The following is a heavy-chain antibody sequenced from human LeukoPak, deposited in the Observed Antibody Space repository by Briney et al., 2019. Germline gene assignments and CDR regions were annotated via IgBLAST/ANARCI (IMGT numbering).Heavy chain of an antibody. V-gene: IGHV1-24*01. CDR1: GYTLTELS. Sequence: ASVKVSCKVSGYTLTELSMHWVRQAPGKGLEWMGGFDPEDGETIYAQKFQGRVTMTEDTSTDTAYMELSSLRSEDTAMYYCATVSWASSGPGALDYWGQGTLVTVSS. J-gene: IGHJ4*02. D-gene: IGHD3-22*01. CDR3: ATVSWASSGPGALDY. CDR2: FDPEDGET.